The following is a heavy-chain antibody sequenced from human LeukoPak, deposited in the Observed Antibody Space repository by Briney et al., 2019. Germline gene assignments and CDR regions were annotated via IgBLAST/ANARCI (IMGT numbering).Heavy chain of an antibody. J-gene: IGHJ3*02. Sequence: SVKVSCKSSGGTLSGYGLIWVRQAPGQGLEWMGGLLPISGSADYPQKFQDRLTITSDESTATAYMELSSLRSEDTAIYYCARERITRLRGPFEIWGQGTTVTVSS. D-gene: IGHD3-10*01. CDR1: GGTLSGYG. V-gene: IGHV1-69*01. CDR2: LLPISGSA. CDR3: ARERITRLRGPFEI.